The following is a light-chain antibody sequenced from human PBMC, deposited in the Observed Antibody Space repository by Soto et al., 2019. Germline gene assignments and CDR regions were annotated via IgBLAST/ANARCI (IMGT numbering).Light chain of an antibody. CDR3: QQSYSTPPT. J-gene: IGKJ1*01. CDR1: QSISSY. Sequence: DIQMTQSPSSLSASVGDRVTITCRASQSISSYLNWYQQKPGKAPKLLIYAASSLQSGVPSRFSGSGSGIDFTLTISSLQPEDFATYYCQQSYSTPPTFGHGTKVEIK. CDR2: AAS. V-gene: IGKV1-39*01.